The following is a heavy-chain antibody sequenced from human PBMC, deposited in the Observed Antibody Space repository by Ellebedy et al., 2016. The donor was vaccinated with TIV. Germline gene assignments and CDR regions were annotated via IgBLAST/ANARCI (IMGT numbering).Heavy chain of an antibody. CDR3: ARGRHGSSWHGAMDNWFDP. CDR1: GFTFTSSA. V-gene: IGHV1-58*01. CDR2: IVVGSGNT. Sequence: SVKVSCXASGFTFTSSAVQWVRQARGQRLEWIGWIVVGSGNTNYAQKFQERVTITRDMSTSTAYMELSRLRSDDTAVYYCARGRHGSSWHGAMDNWFDPWGQGTLVTVSS. J-gene: IGHJ5*02. D-gene: IGHD6-13*01.